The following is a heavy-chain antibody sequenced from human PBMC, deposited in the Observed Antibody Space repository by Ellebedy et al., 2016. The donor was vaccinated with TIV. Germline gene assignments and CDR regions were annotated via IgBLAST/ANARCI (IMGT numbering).Heavy chain of an antibody. J-gene: IGHJ4*02. V-gene: IGHV4-39*01. CDR2: VYYSGSP. CDR1: GGSLSSTRYY. Sequence: MPSETLSLTCSVSGGSLSSTRYYWAWIRQPPGKGLEYIGSVYYSGSPYYSPSFKSRVTPSADTSKNQFSLNLRTATAADTAVYYCARTDPWQPIDDWGQGILVSVSS. D-gene: IGHD2-21*02. CDR3: ARTDPWQPIDD.